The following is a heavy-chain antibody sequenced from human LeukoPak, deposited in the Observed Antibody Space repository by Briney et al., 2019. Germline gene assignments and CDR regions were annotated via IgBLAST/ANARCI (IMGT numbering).Heavy chain of an antibody. CDR3: AKCMSAAGVCLNFDS. V-gene: IGHV3-23*01. CDR1: GFTFLNYA. J-gene: IGHJ4*02. Sequence: GGSLRLSCEASGFTFLNYAMSWVRQAPGKGLQWVSGISGRDDTTYYTDSPEGSTYYTNSAEGRFTISRDNSKNTVYLQIDSLGVEDTAVYYCAKCMSAAGVCLNFDSWGQGILVTVSS. D-gene: IGHD2-21*02. CDR2: ISGRDDTTYYTDSPEGST.